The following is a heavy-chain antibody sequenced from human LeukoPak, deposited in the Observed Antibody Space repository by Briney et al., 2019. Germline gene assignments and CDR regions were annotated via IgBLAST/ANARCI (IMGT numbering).Heavy chain of an antibody. CDR3: AKGSRSWYVDNWFDP. J-gene: IGHJ5*02. CDR2: ISWNSGSI. V-gene: IGHV3-9*01. Sequence: GGSLRLSCAASGFTFDDYAMHWVRQAPGKGLEWVSGISWNSGSIGYADSVKGRFTISRDNAKNSLYLQMNSLRAEDTALYYCAKGSRSWYVDNWFDPWGQGTLVTVSS. CDR1: GFTFDDYA. D-gene: IGHD6-13*01.